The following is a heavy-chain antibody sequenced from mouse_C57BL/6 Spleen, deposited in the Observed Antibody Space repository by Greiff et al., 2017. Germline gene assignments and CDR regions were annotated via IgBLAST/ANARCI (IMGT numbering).Heavy chain of an antibody. Sequence: EVQGVESGGGLVKPGGSLKLSCAASGFTFSDYGMHWVRQAPEKGLEWVAYISSGSSTIYYAHTVKGRFTISRDNAKNTLFLQMTSLGSEDTAMYYSARPAYYSNYGVDYWGQGTTLTVSS. CDR3: ARPAYYSNYGVDY. CDR1: GFTFSDYG. V-gene: IGHV5-17*01. J-gene: IGHJ2*01. CDR2: ISSGSSTI. D-gene: IGHD2-5*01.